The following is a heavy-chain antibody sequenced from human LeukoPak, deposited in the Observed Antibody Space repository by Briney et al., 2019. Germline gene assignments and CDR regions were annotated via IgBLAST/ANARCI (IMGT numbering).Heavy chain of an antibody. V-gene: IGHV3-23*01. J-gene: IGHJ3*02. CDR1: GFTFSSYG. Sequence: GGSLRLSCAASGFTFSSYGMSWVRQAPGKGLEWVSAISGSGGSTYYADSVKGRFTISRDNSKNTLYLQMNSLRAEDTAVYYCAKDEGSYDAFDIWGQGTMVTVSS. CDR3: AKDEGSYDAFDI. CDR2: ISGSGGST.